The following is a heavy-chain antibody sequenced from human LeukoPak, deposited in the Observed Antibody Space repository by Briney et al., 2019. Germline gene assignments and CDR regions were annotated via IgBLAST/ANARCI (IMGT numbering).Heavy chain of an antibody. V-gene: IGHV3-23*01. CDR1: GFTVSSNY. Sequence: GGSLRLSCAASGFTVSSNYMSWVRQAPGKGLEWVSTISGSGGSTYYADSVKGRFTISRDNAKNSLYLQMNSLRAEDTALYYCAKDPNWGFKGGMDVWGQGTTVTVSS. CDR2: ISGSGGST. CDR3: AKDPNWGFKGGMDV. D-gene: IGHD7-27*01. J-gene: IGHJ6*02.